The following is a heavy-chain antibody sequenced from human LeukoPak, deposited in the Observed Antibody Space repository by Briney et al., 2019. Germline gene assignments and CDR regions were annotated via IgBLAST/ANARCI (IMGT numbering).Heavy chain of an antibody. CDR3: ARSTRRDSVIALAEYFQH. CDR2: ISSSGNTI. J-gene: IGHJ1*01. V-gene: IGHV3-11*01. CDR1: GFTFSDYY. D-gene: IGHD2-21*01. Sequence: GGSLRLSCAASGFTFSDYYMSWIRQAPGKGLEWVSYISSSGNTIYYADSVKGRFTNSRDNAKNSLYLQMNSLRAEDTAVYYCARSTRRDSVIALAEYFQHWGQGTLVTVSS.